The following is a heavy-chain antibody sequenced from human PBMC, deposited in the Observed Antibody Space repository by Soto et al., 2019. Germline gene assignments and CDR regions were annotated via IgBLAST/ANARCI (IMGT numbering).Heavy chain of an antibody. V-gene: IGHV3-48*02. CDR1: GFTFSSYS. D-gene: IGHD6-19*01. J-gene: IGHJ6*02. CDR3: ARVGEQWLVVSNYYYYGMDV. Sequence: EVQLVESGGGLVQPGGSLRLSCAASGFTFSSYSMNWVRQAPGKGLEWVSYISSSSSTIYYADSVKGRFTISRDNAKNSLYLQMNSLRDEDTAVYYCARVGEQWLVVSNYYYYGMDVWGQWTTVTVSS. CDR2: ISSSSSTI.